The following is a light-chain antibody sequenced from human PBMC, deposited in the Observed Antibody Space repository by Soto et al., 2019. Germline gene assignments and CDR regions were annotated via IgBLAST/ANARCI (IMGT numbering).Light chain of an antibody. CDR1: QSISSSY. CDR2: GAS. CDR3: QQYGSAPAWT. V-gene: IGKV3-20*01. J-gene: IGKJ1*01. Sequence: EIVLTQSPGTLSLSPGERATLSCRASQSISSSYLAWYQQKPGQAPRLLIYGASKRATGIPDRFSGSGSGTXFXXTISRXESEDLAVYYCQQYGSAPAWTFGQGTKVEIK.